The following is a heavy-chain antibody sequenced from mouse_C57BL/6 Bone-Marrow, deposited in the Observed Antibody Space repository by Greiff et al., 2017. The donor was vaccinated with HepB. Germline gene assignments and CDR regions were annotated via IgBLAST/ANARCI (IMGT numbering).Heavy chain of an antibody. Sequence: QVQLQQPGAELVKPGASVKLSCKASGYTFTSYWMHWEKQRPGQGLEWIGMIHPNSGSTNYNEKFKSKATLTVDKSSSTAYMQLSSLASEDSAVYYCASYYYGSSYEAYWGQGTLVTVSA. V-gene: IGHV1-64*01. CDR1: GYTFTSYW. D-gene: IGHD1-1*01. J-gene: IGHJ3*01. CDR2: IHPNSGST. CDR3: ASYYYGSSYEAY.